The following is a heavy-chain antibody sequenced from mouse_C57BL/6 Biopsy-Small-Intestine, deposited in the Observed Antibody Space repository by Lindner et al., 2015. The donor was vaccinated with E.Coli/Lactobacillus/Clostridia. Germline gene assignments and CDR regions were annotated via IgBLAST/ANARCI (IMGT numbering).Heavy chain of an antibody. Sequence: VQLQESGGGLVKPGGSLKLSCAASGFTFSDYGMHWVRQAPEKGLEWVAYIRSGSSIIYYADTVKGRFTISRDNAKNTLFLQMTSLRSEDTAMYYCARNDGYFYYYAMNYRGQGTSVTVSS. CDR2: IRSGSSII. J-gene: IGHJ4*01. CDR1: GFTFSDYG. V-gene: IGHV5-17*01. D-gene: IGHD2-3*01. CDR3: ARNDGYFYYYAMNY.